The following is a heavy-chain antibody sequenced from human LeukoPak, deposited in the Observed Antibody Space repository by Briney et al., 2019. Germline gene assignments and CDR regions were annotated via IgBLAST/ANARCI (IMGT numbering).Heavy chain of an antibody. J-gene: IGHJ4*02. Sequence: ASVKVSCKAYGYTFTSYGISWVRQAPGQGLEWMGWIGAYNGNTNYAQKLQGRVTMTTDTSTSTVYMELRSLRSDDTAVYYCARDPKDESSGYYYFDYWGQGTLVTVSS. CDR1: GYTFTSYG. CDR3: ARDPKDESSGYYYFDY. V-gene: IGHV1-18*01. CDR2: IGAYNGNT. D-gene: IGHD3-22*01.